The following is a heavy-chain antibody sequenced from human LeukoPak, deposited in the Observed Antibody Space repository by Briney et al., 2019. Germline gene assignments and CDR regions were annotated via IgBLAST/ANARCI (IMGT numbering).Heavy chain of an antibody. CDR3: AKVPLGYDSSGYEA. Sequence: GGSLRLSCAASGFTFDDYAMHWVRQAPGKGLEWVSGISWNSGSIGYADSVKGRFTISRDNAKNSLYLQMNSLRAEDTALYYCAKVPLGYDSSGYEAWGQGTLVTVSS. V-gene: IGHV3-9*01. D-gene: IGHD3-22*01. CDR1: GFTFDDYA. CDR2: ISWNSGSI. J-gene: IGHJ4*02.